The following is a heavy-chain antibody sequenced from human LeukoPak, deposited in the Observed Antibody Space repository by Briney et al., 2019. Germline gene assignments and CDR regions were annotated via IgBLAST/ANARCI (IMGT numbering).Heavy chain of an antibody. J-gene: IGHJ6*03. CDR2: INSEWSST. D-gene: IGHD2-15*01. Sequence: PGGSLRLSCAASGFTFSSYWMHWVRQAPGKGLVWVSRINSEWSSTSYADSVKGGFTISRDNDKNTLYLQMNSLRAEDTAVYYCARDGGTFSIYYYYYYMDVWGKGTTVTVSS. V-gene: IGHV3-74*01. CDR3: ARDGGTFSIYYYYYYMDV. CDR1: GFTFSSYW.